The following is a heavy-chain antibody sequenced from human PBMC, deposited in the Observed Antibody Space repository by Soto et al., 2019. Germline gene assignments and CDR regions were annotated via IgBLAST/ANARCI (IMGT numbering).Heavy chain of an antibody. D-gene: IGHD3-16*01. CDR3: AREFPYYESSDSYFDY. CDR2: IIPFFGTA. J-gene: IGHJ4*02. Sequence: SVKVSCKASGGTFSTFGISWVRQAPGQGLEWMGGIIPFFGTAKYSQKFEDRISITADESTNTVYMDLRSLTSEDTAVYYCAREFPYYESSDSYFDYWGQGALVTVS. V-gene: IGHV1-69*13. CDR1: GGTFSTFG.